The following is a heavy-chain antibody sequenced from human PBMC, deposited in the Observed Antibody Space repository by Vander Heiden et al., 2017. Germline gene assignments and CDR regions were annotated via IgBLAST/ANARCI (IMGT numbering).Heavy chain of an antibody. CDR1: GFPLSSYA. Sequence: VQLLASGGGLVQPGGSLRLTCSASGFPLSSYAMSWVRQAPGKGLEWLSAISGSGGSTYYADSVKGRFTISRDNSKNTLYLQMNSLRADDTALYYCAKNYDFWSGSPDYWGQGTLVTVSS. J-gene: IGHJ4*02. CDR3: AKNYDFWSGSPDY. CDR2: ISGSGGST. D-gene: IGHD3-3*01. V-gene: IGHV3-23*01.